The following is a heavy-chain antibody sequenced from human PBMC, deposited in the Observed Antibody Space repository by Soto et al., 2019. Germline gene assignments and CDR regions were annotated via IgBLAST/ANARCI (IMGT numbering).Heavy chain of an antibody. Sequence: ASVKVSCKASGYTFTGYYMHWVRQAPGQGLEWMGWINPNSGGTNYAQKFQGRVTMTRDTSISTAYMELSRLRSDDTAVYYCARCTIDCSGSKDYYYYGMDVWGQGTTVTVSS. CDR3: ARCTIDCSGSKDYYYYGMDV. D-gene: IGHD2-15*01. V-gene: IGHV1-2*02. CDR1: GYTFTGYY. J-gene: IGHJ6*02. CDR2: INPNSGGT.